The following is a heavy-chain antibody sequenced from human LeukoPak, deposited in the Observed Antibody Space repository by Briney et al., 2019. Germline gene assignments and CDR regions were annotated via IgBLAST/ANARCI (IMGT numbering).Heavy chain of an antibody. CDR1: GYTFSNYG. J-gene: IGHJ4*02. Sequence: ASVKVSCKASGYTFSNYGISWVRQAPGQGLEWMGWISVYNGNTNYAQKVQGRVTMTTDTSTNTAYMELRSLRSDDTAVYYCARAPLSSGSYSYYFDYWGQGTLVTVSS. D-gene: IGHD1-26*01. CDR3: ARAPLSSGSYSYYFDY. V-gene: IGHV1-18*01. CDR2: ISVYNGNT.